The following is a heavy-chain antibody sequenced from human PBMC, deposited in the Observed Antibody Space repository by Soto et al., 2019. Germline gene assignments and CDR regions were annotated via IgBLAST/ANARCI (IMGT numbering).Heavy chain of an antibody. Sequence: QVQLVESGGGVVQPGRSLRLSCAASGFTFSSYGMHWVRQAPGKGLEWVAVISYDGSNKYYADSVKGRFTISRDNSKKTLYLQMNSLRAEDTAVYYCAKASGSGWALGHYYFDYWGQGTLVTVSS. CDR1: GFTFSSYG. CDR2: ISYDGSNK. V-gene: IGHV3-30*18. CDR3: AKASGSGWALGHYYFDY. J-gene: IGHJ4*02. D-gene: IGHD3-10*01.